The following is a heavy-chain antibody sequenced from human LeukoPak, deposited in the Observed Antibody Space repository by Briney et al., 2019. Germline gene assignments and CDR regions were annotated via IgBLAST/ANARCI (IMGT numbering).Heavy chain of an antibody. Sequence: SETLSLTCTVSGGSISSSSYYWGWIRQPPGKGLEWIGSIYYSGSTYYNPSLKSRVTISVDTSKNQFSLKLSSVTAADTAVYYCARCGYCSGGSRLYYFDYWGQGTLVTVSS. CDR1: GGSISSSSYY. CDR2: IYYSGST. V-gene: IGHV4-39*01. J-gene: IGHJ4*02. CDR3: ARCGYCSGGSRLYYFDY. D-gene: IGHD2-15*01.